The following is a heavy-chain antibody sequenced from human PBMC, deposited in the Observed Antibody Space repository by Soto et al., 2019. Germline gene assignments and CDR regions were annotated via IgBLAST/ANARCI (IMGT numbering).Heavy chain of an antibody. D-gene: IGHD6-13*01. Sequence: ASVKVSCKASGYTFTSYAMHWVRQAPGQRLEWMGWINAGNGNTKYSQKFQGRVTITRDTSASTAYMELSSLRSEDTAVYYCARDEKQQLAPQFDYWGQGTLVTVSS. J-gene: IGHJ4*02. CDR2: INAGNGNT. V-gene: IGHV1-3*01. CDR1: GYTFTSYA. CDR3: ARDEKQQLAPQFDY.